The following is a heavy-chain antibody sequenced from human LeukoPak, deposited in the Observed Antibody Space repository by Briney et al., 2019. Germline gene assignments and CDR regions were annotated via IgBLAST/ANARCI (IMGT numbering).Heavy chain of an antibody. D-gene: IGHD2-21*02. J-gene: IGHJ4*02. V-gene: IGHV3-7*01. CDR3: ARDVGDL. CDR1: GFTFSSYA. Sequence: GGSLRLSCAASGFTFSSYAMSWVRQAPGKGLEWLANINQGGSEKYYVDSVKDRFTISRDNAKNSLFLQMNSLRAEDTAVYYCARDVGDLWGQGTLVTVSS. CDR2: INQGGSEK.